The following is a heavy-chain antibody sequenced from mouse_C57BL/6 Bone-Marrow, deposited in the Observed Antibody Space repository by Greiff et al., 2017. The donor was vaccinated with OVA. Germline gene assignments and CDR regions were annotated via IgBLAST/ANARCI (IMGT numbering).Heavy chain of an antibody. Sequence: QVQLQQSGAELVKPEASVKISCKASGYAFSNYWMNWVKQRPGKGLEWIGQIYPGDGDTNYNGKFKGKATLTADKSSSTAYMELRSLTSEDSAVYYCAGCAMDYWGQGTSVTVSS. CDR1: GYAFSNYW. J-gene: IGHJ4*01. CDR2: IYPGDGDT. V-gene: IGHV1-80*01. D-gene: IGHD3-3*01. CDR3: AGCAMDY.